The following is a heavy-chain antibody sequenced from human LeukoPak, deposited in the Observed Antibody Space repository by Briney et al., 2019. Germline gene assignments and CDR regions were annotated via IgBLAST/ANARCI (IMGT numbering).Heavy chain of an antibody. V-gene: IGHV3-33*06. J-gene: IGHJ3*02. CDR1: GFTFSSYG. CDR3: AKSWGSYYPPDALDI. Sequence: GGSLRLPCAASGFTFSSYGMHWVRQAPGKGLEWVALIWYDGSKKYYADSVKGRLTISRDNSNNTLSLQMNSLRAEDTAVYYCAKSWGSYYPPDALDIWGQGTVVTVSS. CDR2: IWYDGSKK. D-gene: IGHD1-26*01.